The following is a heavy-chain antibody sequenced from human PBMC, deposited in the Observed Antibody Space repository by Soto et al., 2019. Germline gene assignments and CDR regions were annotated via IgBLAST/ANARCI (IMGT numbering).Heavy chain of an antibody. CDR2: IYYSGST. Sequence: PSETLSLTCTVSGGSISSYYWSWIRQPPGTGLEWIGYIYYSGSTNYNPSLTSRVPISVDTSKNQFSLKLISVTAADTAVYYCARAPNSLSFALWGQGTLVTVSS. CDR1: GGSISSYY. CDR3: ARAPNSLSFAL. V-gene: IGHV4-59*01. J-gene: IGHJ4*02.